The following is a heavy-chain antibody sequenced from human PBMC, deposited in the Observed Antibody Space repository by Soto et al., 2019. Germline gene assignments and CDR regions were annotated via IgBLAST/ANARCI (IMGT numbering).Heavy chain of an antibody. CDR1: GDSISRGAYF. D-gene: IGHD3-10*01. V-gene: IGHV4-31*03. CDR2: IYYSGTT. J-gene: IGHJ5*02. CDR3: ARTSRGGAGKLDP. Sequence: QVQLQESGPGLVKPSQTLSLTCTVSGDSISRGAYFWSWIRQHPVKGLEWIGYIYYSGTTYYNPSLKSRVTISVDTSKNHFSLRLSSVTAADTAVYYCARTSRGGAGKLDPWGQGTLVTVSS.